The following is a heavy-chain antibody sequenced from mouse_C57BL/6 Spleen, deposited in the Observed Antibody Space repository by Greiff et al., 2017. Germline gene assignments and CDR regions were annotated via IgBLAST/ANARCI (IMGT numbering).Heavy chain of an antibody. J-gene: IGHJ4*01. CDR2: IDPEAGET. Sequence: VQLQQSGAELVKPGASVKLSCTASGFNIKDYYMHWVKQRTEQGLEWIGRIDPEAGETKYAPKFQGKATITADTSSNTAYLQLSSLTSEDTAVYYCAVFITTVVAKDYYARDYWGQGTSVTVSS. CDR1: GFNIKDYY. D-gene: IGHD1-1*01. CDR3: AVFITTVVAKDYYARDY. V-gene: IGHV14-2*01.